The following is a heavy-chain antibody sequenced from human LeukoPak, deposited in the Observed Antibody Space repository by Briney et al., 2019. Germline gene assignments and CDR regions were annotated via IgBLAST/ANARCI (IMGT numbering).Heavy chain of an antibody. V-gene: IGHV4-39*07. CDR2: IYYTGTT. D-gene: IGHD6-19*01. Sequence: SETLSLTCIVSGASISNSSHYWGWIRQPPGKGLEWIGNIYYTGTTYYAPSLKSRVTISIDTSKSQFSLKVSSVTAADTAVYYCARVVAVAGTFPDSWGQGTLDTVSS. J-gene: IGHJ4*02. CDR1: GASISNSSHY. CDR3: ARVVAVAGTFPDS.